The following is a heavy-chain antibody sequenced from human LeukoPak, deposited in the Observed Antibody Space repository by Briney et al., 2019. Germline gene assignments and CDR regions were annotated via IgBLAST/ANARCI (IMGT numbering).Heavy chain of an antibody. Sequence: ASVKVSCKASGYTFTGYYMHWVRQAPGQGLEWMGWINPNSGGTNYAQKFQGRVTMTRDTSISTAYMELSRLRSDDTAVYYCARDPSSFLYYDFWSGYQNWFDPWGQGTLVTVSS. CDR1: GYTFTGYY. V-gene: IGHV1-2*02. CDR2: INPNSGGT. J-gene: IGHJ5*02. CDR3: ARDPSSFLYYDFWSGYQNWFDP. D-gene: IGHD3-3*01.